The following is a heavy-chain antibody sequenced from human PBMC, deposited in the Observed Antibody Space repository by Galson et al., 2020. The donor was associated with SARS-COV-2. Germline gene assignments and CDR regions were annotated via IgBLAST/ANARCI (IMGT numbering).Heavy chain of an antibody. CDR1: GFSLNSSGAG. CDR2: IYWDDDK. Sequence: SGPTLVKPSQTLTLTCTFSGFSLNSSGAGVGWIRQPPGKALEWLALIYWDDDKRYSPSLKSRLTITKDTSKKQVVLTMTNMDPVDTATYYCARVHVQGVGIDLDYWGQGTLVTVSS. CDR3: ARVHVQGVGIDLDY. D-gene: IGHD3-10*02. J-gene: IGHJ4*02. V-gene: IGHV2-5*02.